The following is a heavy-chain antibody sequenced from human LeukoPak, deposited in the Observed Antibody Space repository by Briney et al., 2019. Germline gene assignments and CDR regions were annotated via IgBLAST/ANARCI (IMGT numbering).Heavy chain of an antibody. V-gene: IGHV3-23*01. J-gene: IGHJ4*02. D-gene: IGHD5-18*01. CDR2: ISGSGGST. CDR3: AKVGYSYHPGGFDY. CDR1: GFTFSSCG. Sequence: PGGSLRLSCAASGFTFSSCGMSWVRQAPGKGLEWVSGISGSGGSTYYADSVKGRFTISRDNSKNTLYLQMNSLRAEDTAVYYCAKVGYSYHPGGFDYWGQGTLVTVSS.